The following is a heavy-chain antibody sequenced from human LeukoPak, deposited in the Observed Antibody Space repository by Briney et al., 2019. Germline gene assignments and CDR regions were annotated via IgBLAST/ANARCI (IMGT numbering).Heavy chain of an antibody. CDR1: GFTVSGTY. Sequence: GGSLRLSCAASGFTVSGTYMSWVRQAAGKGWEWVSTMFDAGRTTYADSVKGRFTISRDDYKNTLFLQMKSLRADDTAVYYCARFRLSNYDILTGYYYYFDYWGQGTLVTVSS. V-gene: IGHV3-53*01. CDR2: MFDAGRT. D-gene: IGHD3-9*01. J-gene: IGHJ4*02. CDR3: ARFRLSNYDILTGYYYYFDY.